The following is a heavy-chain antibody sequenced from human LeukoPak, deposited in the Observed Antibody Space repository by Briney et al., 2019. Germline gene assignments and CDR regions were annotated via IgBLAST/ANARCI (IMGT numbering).Heavy chain of an antibody. J-gene: IGHJ4*02. Sequence: SETLSLTCSVSGGSISNYYWSWIRQPAGKGLEWIGRIYTSGSTNYNPSLKSRVTMSVDTSKNQLSLKLSSVTAADTAVYYCARDIPAAGTMDYWGQGTLVTVSS. CDR1: GGSISNYY. CDR3: ARDIPAAGTMDY. CDR2: IYTSGST. D-gene: IGHD6-13*01. V-gene: IGHV4-4*07.